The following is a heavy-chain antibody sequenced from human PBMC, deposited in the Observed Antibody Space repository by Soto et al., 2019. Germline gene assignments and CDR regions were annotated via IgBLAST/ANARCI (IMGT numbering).Heavy chain of an antibody. CDR3: ASYRGALYFES. CDR2: VFYGGT. J-gene: IGHJ4*02. CDR1: GRSMSSNY. V-gene: IGHV4-59*01. D-gene: IGHD3-16*01. Sequence: NPSETLSLTCSVSGRSMSSNYWSWIRQSPDKGLEWLGYVFYGGTDYNPSLGGRVSMSVEASKSQFSLKLTSVTVADTAVYYCASYRGALYFESWGPGILVTVSS.